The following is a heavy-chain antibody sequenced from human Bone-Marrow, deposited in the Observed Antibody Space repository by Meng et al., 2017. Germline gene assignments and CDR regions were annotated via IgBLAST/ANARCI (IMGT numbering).Heavy chain of an antibody. Sequence: QVQLQESGPGLVKPSATLSLTCTVSGCSISSYYWSWIRQTPGKGLEWIGYTYYSGTTKSNPSLKSRVTISLDTSKNQFSLNLSSVTAADTAVYYCARVREYCSGGSCYPNWFDPWGQGTLVTVSS. CDR3: ARVREYCSGGSCYPNWFDP. J-gene: IGHJ5*02. V-gene: IGHV4-59*08. D-gene: IGHD2-15*01. CDR1: GCSISSYY. CDR2: TYYSGTT.